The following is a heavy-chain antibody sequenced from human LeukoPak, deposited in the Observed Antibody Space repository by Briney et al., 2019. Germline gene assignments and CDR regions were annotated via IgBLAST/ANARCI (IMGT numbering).Heavy chain of an antibody. CDR2: IIPIFGTA. Sequence: SVKLSCKASGGTFSSYAISWVRQAPGQGLEWMGGIIPIFGTANYAQKIQGRVTITTDESTRTAYMELSSLRSEDTAVYYCARDGDYDFWSGPHNWFDPWGQGTLVTVSS. D-gene: IGHD3-3*01. J-gene: IGHJ5*02. V-gene: IGHV1-69*05. CDR1: GGTFSSYA. CDR3: ARDGDYDFWSGPHNWFDP.